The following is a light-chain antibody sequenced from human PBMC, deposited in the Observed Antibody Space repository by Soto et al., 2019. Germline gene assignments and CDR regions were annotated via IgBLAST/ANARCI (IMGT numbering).Light chain of an antibody. Sequence: ELVMPQSPATLSVSPAARATLSCRASQSVSSNLAWYQQKPGQAPRLLIYGASTRATGIPARFSGSGSGTEFTLTISSLQSEDFAVYYCQQYNNWPPLTFGGGTKVDIK. CDR2: GAS. CDR3: QQYNNWPPLT. CDR1: QSVSSN. V-gene: IGKV3-15*01. J-gene: IGKJ4*01.